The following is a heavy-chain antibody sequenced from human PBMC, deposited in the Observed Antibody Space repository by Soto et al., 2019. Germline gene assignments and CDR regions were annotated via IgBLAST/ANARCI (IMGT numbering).Heavy chain of an antibody. CDR3: ARESASLASCDFWSGYYPNYYYYGMDV. V-gene: IGHV1-18*04. CDR1: RYTLTSYC. D-gene: IGHD3-3*01. CDR2: ISAYNGNT. J-gene: IGHJ6*02. Sequence: SAKVSYKASRYTLTSYCNSWVRQVPVQGLEWMGWISAYNGNTNYAQKLQGRVTMTTDTSTSTAYMELRSLRSDDPAVYYCARESASLASCDFWSGYYPNYYYYGMDVWGQGTMVTVYS.